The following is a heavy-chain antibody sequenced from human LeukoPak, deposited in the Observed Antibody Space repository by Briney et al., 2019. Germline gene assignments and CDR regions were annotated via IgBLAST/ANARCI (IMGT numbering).Heavy chain of an antibody. J-gene: IGHJ4*02. D-gene: IGHD6-13*01. V-gene: IGHV3-74*03. Sequence: GGSLRPSCAASGFTFSGAWIHWVRQVPGKGLVWVSAISNDGSVTEYTDSVKGRFTISRDNDKKTVYLQMNSLRAEDTAVYYCTRGPITAPGISDYWGQGTLVTVSS. CDR2: ISNDGSVT. CDR1: GFTFSGAW. CDR3: TRGPITAPGISDY.